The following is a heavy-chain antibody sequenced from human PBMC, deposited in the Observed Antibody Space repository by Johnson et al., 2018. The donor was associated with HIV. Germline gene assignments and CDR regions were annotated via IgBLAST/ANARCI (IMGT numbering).Heavy chain of an antibody. Sequence: VQLVESGGGLVQPGRSLRLSCAASGFTFDDYAMHWVRQAPGKGLEWVSGISWNSGSIGYADSVKGRFTISRDNAKNSLYLQMNSLRAEDTAVYYCAREFGQASSYAFDIWGQGTMVTVSS. J-gene: IGHJ3*02. D-gene: IGHD3/OR15-3a*01. CDR1: GFTFDDYA. V-gene: IGHV3-9*01. CDR2: ISWNSGSI. CDR3: AREFGQASSYAFDI.